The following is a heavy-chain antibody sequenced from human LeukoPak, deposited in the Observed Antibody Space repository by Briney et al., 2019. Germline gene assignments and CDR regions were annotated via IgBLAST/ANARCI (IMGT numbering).Heavy chain of an antibody. D-gene: IGHD6-19*01. J-gene: IGHJ4*02. V-gene: IGHV3-74*01. Sequence: PGGSLRLSCTASGLTFSTSGFNWVRQAPGKGLVWVSRINSDGSSTSYADSVKGRFTISRDNAKNTLYLQMNSLRAEDTAVYYCARGNGGWYWGFDYWGQGTLVTVSS. CDR1: GLTFSTSG. CDR2: INSDGSST. CDR3: ARGNGGWYWGFDY.